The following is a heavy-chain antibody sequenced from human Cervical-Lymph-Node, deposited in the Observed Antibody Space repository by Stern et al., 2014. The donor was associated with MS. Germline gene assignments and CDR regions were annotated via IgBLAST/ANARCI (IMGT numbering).Heavy chain of an antibody. CDR1: GFIFNYYA. V-gene: IGHV3-30*04. Sequence: VQLVESGGGVVQPGRSLRLSCAASGFIFNYYAMYWVRQAPGKGLQWVAVISHDGSSRDYADSVKGRFTISRDNSKITLFLQMNSLRVEDTGVYYCASRYDYGDYIYWGQGTLVTVSS. D-gene: IGHD4-17*01. J-gene: IGHJ4*02. CDR2: ISHDGSSR. CDR3: ASRYDYGDYIY.